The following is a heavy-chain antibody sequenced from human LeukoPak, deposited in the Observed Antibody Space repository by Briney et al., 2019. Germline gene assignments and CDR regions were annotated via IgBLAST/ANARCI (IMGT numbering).Heavy chain of an antibody. D-gene: IGHD5-24*01. CDR3: AREGIGRWLQFCDY. CDR2: ISAYNGNT. CDR1: GYTFISYG. V-gene: IGHV1-18*01. J-gene: IGHJ4*02. Sequence: GASVKVSCKASGYTFISYGISWLRQAPGQGLEWMGWISAYNGNTNYAQKLQGRVTMTTDTSTSTAYMELRSLRSDDTAVYYCAREGIGRWLQFCDYWGQGTLVTVSS.